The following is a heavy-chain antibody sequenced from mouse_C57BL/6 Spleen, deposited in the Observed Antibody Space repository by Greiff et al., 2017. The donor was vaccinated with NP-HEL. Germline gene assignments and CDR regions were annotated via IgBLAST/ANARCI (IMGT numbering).Heavy chain of an antibody. J-gene: IGHJ4*01. CDR1: GFTFSDYY. CDR3: ERVDYDYDVGYAMDY. CDR2: INYDGSST. D-gene: IGHD2-4*01. V-gene: IGHV5-16*01. Sequence: EVKLMESEGGLVQPGSSMKLSCTASGFTFSDYYMAWVRQVPEKGLEWVANINYDGSSTYYLDSLKSRFIISIDNAQNILYLQMSSLKSEDTATYYCERVDYDYDVGYAMDYWGQGTSVTVSS.